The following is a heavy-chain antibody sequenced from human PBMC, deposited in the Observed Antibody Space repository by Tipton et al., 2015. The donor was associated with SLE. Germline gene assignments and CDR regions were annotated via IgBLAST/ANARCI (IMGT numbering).Heavy chain of an antibody. Sequence: TLSLTCTVSGGSISSHYWSWIRQPPGKGLEWIGEINHSGSTNYNPSLKSRVTISVDTSKNQFSLKLSSVTAADTAVYYCARLDYDSSYWGQGTLVTVSS. CDR2: INHSGST. CDR1: GGSISSHY. V-gene: IGHV4-34*01. CDR3: ARLDYDSSY. J-gene: IGHJ4*02. D-gene: IGHD3-22*01.